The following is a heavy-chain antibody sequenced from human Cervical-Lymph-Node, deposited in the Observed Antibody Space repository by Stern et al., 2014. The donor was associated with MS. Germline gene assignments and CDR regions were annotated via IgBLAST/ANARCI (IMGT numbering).Heavy chain of an antibody. CDR3: TRGGTYGSSDI. Sequence: EMQLVESGGGLVQPGGSLRLSCEASGFTFNSYWMVWVRQAPGKGLEWVSHIKSDGSGTTYANSVMGRFTISRDNAKNTLYLQMNSLRAEDTAVYYCTRGGTYGSSDIWGQGTMVSVS. CDR1: GFTFNSYW. J-gene: IGHJ3*02. D-gene: IGHD4-17*01. V-gene: IGHV3-74*03. CDR2: IKSDGSGT.